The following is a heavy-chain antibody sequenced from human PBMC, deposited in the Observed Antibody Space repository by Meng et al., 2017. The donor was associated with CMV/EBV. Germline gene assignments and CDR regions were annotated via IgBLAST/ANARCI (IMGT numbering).Heavy chain of an antibody. Sequence: GESLKISCAASGFTFSSYGMEWVRQAPGKGLEWVAFIRYDGSSKYYADYVKGRFAISRDNSKNTLYLQMNSLRAEETAVYYCSKAVAAYWGQGTLVTVSS. D-gene: IGHD6-19*01. V-gene: IGHV3-30*02. CDR1: GFTFSSYG. CDR3: SKAVAAY. J-gene: IGHJ4*02. CDR2: IRYDGSSK.